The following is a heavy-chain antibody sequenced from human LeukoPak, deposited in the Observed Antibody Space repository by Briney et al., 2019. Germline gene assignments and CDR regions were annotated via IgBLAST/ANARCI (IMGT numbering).Heavy chain of an antibody. D-gene: IGHD5-12*01. J-gene: IGHJ4*02. V-gene: IGHV3-23*01. CDR1: GFSFSSYT. CDR3: AKTSRVNSAYDSPFDY. CDR2: VRGSGSDT. Sequence: GRSLRLSCAASGFSFSSYTMNWVRQAPGKGLEWVSAVRGSGSDTYYADSVKGRFTISRDNSKNTLHLQMNSLRAEDTAIYYCAKTSRVNSAYDSPFDYWGQGTLVTVSS.